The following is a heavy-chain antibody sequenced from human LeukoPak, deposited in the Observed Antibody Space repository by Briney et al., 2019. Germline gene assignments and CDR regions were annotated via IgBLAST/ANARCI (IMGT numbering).Heavy chain of an antibody. V-gene: IGHV1-2*02. Sequence: GASVKVSCKASGYSFTVYYMHWVRQAPGQGLEWMGLINPNNGGTNYAQKFQGRVTMTRDTSISTAYMELSRLRSDDTAVYYCVPTCSGSCSQYYFDYWGQGTLVTVSS. CDR2: INPNNGGT. D-gene: IGHD2-15*01. J-gene: IGHJ4*02. CDR1: GYSFTVYY. CDR3: VPTCSGSCSQYYFDY.